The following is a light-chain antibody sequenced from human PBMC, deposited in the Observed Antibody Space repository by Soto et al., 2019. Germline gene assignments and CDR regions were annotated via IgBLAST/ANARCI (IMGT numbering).Light chain of an antibody. J-gene: IGKJ1*01. V-gene: IGKV3-15*01. CDR2: GAS. CDR3: KQYNNWPQP. Sequence: EIVMTQSPATLSVSPGERATLSCRASQSVSSNLAWYQQKTGQAPRLLIYGASTRATGIPARFSGSGSGTKFTLTISSLQSEDFAFYYCKQYNNWPQPFGQGTKVDIK. CDR1: QSVSSN.